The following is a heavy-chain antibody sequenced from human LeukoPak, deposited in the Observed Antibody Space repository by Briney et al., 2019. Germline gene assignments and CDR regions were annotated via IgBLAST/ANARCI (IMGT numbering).Heavy chain of an antibody. Sequence: GGSLRLSCTASEFTFSSYWMSWVRQAPGKGLEWVANIKQDGSEKDYVDSVKGRFTISRDNAKNSLYLQMNNLRAEDTAVYYCARYCGGDCYGMDVWGQGATVTVSS. J-gene: IGHJ6*02. V-gene: IGHV3-7*01. D-gene: IGHD2-21*01. CDR2: IKQDGSEK. CDR1: EFTFSSYW. CDR3: ARYCGGDCYGMDV.